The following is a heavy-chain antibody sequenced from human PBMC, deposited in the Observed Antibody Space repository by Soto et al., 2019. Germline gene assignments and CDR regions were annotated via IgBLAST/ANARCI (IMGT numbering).Heavy chain of an antibody. CDR3: ASHQRSYGNYYYGMDV. CDR1: GFTFSSYA. CDR2: ISGSGGST. J-gene: IGHJ6*02. V-gene: IGHV3-23*01. Sequence: LRLSCAASGFTFSSYAMSWVRQAPGKGLEWVSAISGSGGSTYYADSVKGRFTISRDNSKNTLYLQMNSLRAEDTAVYYCASHQRSYGNYYYGMDVWGQGTTVTV. D-gene: IGHD1-26*01.